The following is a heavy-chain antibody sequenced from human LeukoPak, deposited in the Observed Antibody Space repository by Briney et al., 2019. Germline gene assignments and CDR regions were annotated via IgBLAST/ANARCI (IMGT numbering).Heavy chain of an antibody. J-gene: IGHJ4*02. D-gene: IGHD3-22*01. CDR3: ARESDLSHYDRTDY. Sequence: SETLSLTXTVSGGSISSDNYYWSWIRQPTGKGLEWIGRIYTSGSTNYNPTLRSRVTISADTSKNQLSLKLSSVTTADTAVYYCARESDLSHYDRTDYWGQGTLVTVSS. V-gene: IGHV4-61*02. CDR1: GGSISSDNYY. CDR2: IYTSGST.